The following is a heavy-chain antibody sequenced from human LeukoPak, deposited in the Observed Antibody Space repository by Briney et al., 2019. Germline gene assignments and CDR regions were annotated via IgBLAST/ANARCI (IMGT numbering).Heavy chain of an antibody. CDR1: GFTVSGNY. D-gene: IGHD3-10*01. V-gene: IGHV3-66*02. CDR2: IYSGGST. CDR3: ARALYYGSGAYYYYYMDV. Sequence: GGSLRLSCAASGFTVSGNYMSWVRQAPGKGLEWVSVIYSGGSTHYVDSVKGRFTISRDNSKNTLYLQMNSLRTEDTAVYYCARALYYGSGAYYYYYMDVWGKGTTVTVSS. J-gene: IGHJ6*03.